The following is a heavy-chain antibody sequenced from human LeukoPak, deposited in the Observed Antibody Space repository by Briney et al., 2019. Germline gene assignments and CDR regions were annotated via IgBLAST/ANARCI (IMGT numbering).Heavy chain of an antibody. CDR3: ARDSVVTLPPDY. Sequence: SETLSLTCAVYGGSFSGYYWSCIRQPPGKGLEWIGEINHSGSTNYNPSIKSRVTISVDTSKNQFSLKLSSVTAADTAVYYCARDSVVTLPPDYWAQGTLVTVSS. CDR2: INHSGST. V-gene: IGHV4-34*01. J-gene: IGHJ4*02. D-gene: IGHD4-23*01. CDR1: GGSFSGYY.